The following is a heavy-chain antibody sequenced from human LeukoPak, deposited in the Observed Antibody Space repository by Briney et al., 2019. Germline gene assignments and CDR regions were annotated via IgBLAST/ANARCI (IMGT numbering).Heavy chain of an antibody. CDR3: AKVGCSGGSCYKYYFDY. D-gene: IGHD2-15*01. J-gene: IGHJ4*02. CDR2: ISGSGTNT. CDR1: GFTFSSYA. V-gene: IGHV3-23*01. Sequence: GGSLRLSCAASGFTFSSYAMSWVRQAPGKGLEWVSVISGSGTNTYYADSVKGRFTISRDNSKNTLYLQMNSLRAEDTAVYYCAKVGCSGGSCYKYYFDYWGQGTLVTVSS.